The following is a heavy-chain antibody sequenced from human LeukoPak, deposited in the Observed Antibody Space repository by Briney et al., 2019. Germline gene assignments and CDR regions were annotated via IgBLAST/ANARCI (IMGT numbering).Heavy chain of an antibody. CDR2: IWYDGSNK. Sequence: GRSLRLSYAASGFTFSSYGMHWVRQAPGKGLEWVAVIWYDGSNKYYADSVKGRFTISRDNSKNTLYLQMNSLRAEDTAVYYCAKDLFAVAGTQYYFDYWGQGTLVTVSS. CDR3: AKDLFAVAGTQYYFDY. V-gene: IGHV3-33*06. J-gene: IGHJ4*02. CDR1: GFTFSSYG. D-gene: IGHD6-19*01.